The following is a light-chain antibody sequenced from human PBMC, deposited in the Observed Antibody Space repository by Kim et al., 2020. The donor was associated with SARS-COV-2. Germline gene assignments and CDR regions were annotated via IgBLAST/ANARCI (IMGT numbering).Light chain of an antibody. Sequence: GKTVTISCTRSSGSIASNYVQWYQQRPGSAPTTVIYEDHQRPSGVPDRFSASIDSSSNSASLTISGLKTEDEADYYCQSYDSNNWVFGGGTQLTVL. CDR1: SGSIASNY. CDR2: EDH. J-gene: IGLJ3*02. CDR3: QSYDSNNWV. V-gene: IGLV6-57*03.